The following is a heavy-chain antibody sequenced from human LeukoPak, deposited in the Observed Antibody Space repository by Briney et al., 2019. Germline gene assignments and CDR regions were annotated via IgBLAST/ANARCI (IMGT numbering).Heavy chain of an antibody. CDR1: GGSISSYY. V-gene: IGHV4-4*07. D-gene: IGHD7-27*01. J-gene: IGHJ5*02. Sequence: PSETLSLTCTVSGGSISSYYWSWIRQPAGKGLEWIGRIYTSGSTNYNPSLKSRVTMSVDTSKNQFSLKLSSVTAADTALYYCARDRAGAQNWVALDPWGQGTLVTVSS. CDR3: ARDRAGAQNWVALDP. CDR2: IYTSGST.